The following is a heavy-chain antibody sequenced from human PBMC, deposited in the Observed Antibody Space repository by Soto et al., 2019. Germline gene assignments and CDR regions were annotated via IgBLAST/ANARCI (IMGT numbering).Heavy chain of an antibody. CDR2: IDWDDDK. Sequence: ESGPTLVNPTQTLTLTCTFSGFSPSTSGMRVTWIRQPPGKALEWLARIDWDDDKFYSTSLKTRLTISKDTSKNQVVLTMTNMDPVDTATYYCAGSSGQIDFWGQGTLVTVSS. CDR3: AGSSGQIDF. D-gene: IGHD6-19*01. CDR1: GFSPSTSGMR. V-gene: IGHV2-70*04. J-gene: IGHJ4*02.